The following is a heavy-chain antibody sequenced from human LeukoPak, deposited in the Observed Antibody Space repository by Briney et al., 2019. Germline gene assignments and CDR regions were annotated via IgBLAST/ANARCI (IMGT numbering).Heavy chain of an antibody. V-gene: IGHV3-7*01. CDR3: ARDLWKVFDY. D-gene: IGHD1-1*01. CDR1: GFTFSSYW. J-gene: IGHJ4*02. CDR2: IKQDGSEK. Sequence: SGGSLRLSCVASGFTFSSYWMSWVLQAPGKGLEWVANIKQDGSEKYYVDSVKGRFTISRDNAKNSLYLQMNSLRAEDTAVYYCARDLWKVFDYWGQGTLVTVSS.